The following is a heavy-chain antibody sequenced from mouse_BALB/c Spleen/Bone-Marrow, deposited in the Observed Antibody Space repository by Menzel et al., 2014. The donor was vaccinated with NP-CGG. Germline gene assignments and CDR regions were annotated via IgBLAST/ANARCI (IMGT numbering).Heavy chain of an antibody. CDR3: TRRDY. CDR1: GYTFTSYY. Sequence: QVQLQQSGAELVKPGASVKLSCKASGYTFTSYYMYWVKQRPGQGLEWIGGINPNNGNTNFSETFKRKATLTVDKSSSTAYMQPSSLTSEDSAVHYCTRRDYWGQGTTLTVSS. J-gene: IGHJ2*01. CDR2: INPNNGNT. V-gene: IGHV1S81*02.